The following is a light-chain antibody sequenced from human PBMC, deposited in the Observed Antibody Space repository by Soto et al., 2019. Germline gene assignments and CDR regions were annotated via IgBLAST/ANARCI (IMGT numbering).Light chain of an antibody. CDR1: QSVGGRS. J-gene: IGKJ1*01. V-gene: IGKV3-20*01. CDR2: DAS. Sequence: EIVLTQSPGTLSLFPGESATLSCRASQSVGGRSLAWYQQKRGQAPRLLIYDASTRATGIPGRFSDSGSGTDFILTISRLEPEDFAVYHCQQYGASPWTFGQGTKVEIK. CDR3: QQYGASPWT.